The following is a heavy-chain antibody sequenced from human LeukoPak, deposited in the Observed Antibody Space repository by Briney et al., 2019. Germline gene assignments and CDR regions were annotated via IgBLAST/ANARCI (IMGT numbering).Heavy chain of an antibody. CDR2: MDPSGSQK. D-gene: IGHD1-1*01. CDR1: GLTFNRSW. CDR3: AIWTSGNY. J-gene: IGHJ4*02. V-gene: IGHV3-7*01. Sequence: GGSLRLSCAASGLTFNRSWMNWVRQAPRKGLEWVANMDPSGSQKRYVDSVKGRFIISKDNPGASLYLDMYSLRAEDTAIYSCAIWTSGNYWGQGTLVAVSS.